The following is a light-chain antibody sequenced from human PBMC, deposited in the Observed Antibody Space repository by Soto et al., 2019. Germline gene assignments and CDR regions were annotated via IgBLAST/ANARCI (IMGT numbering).Light chain of an antibody. J-gene: IGKJ4*01. CDR2: AAS. CDR1: QSIGSW. Sequence: DIQMTQSPSTLSASVGDRVIIVCRASQSIGSWLAWYQQKPGKAPKLLIYAASSLQSGVPSRFSGSGSGTDFTLTISSLQPEDVAAYYCQKCKVAPFTFGGGTKVDI. V-gene: IGKV1-5*02. CDR3: QKCKVAPFT.